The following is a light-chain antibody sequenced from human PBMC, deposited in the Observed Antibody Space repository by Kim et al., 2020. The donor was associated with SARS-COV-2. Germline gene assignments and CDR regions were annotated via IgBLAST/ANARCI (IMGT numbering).Light chain of an antibody. CDR3: QSYDSFHVL. J-gene: IGLJ2*01. Sequence: KTVTISCTRSRGSIASNYVQWYQQRPGSAPTTVIYEDNQRPSGVPDRFSGSIDSSSNSASLTISGLKTEDEADYYCQSYDSFHVLFGGGTQLTVL. V-gene: IGLV6-57*03. CDR2: EDN. CDR1: RGSIASNY.